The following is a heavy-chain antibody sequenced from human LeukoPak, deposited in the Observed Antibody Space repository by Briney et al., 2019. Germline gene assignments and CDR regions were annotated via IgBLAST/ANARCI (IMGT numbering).Heavy chain of an antibody. J-gene: IGHJ3*02. CDR1: GDSVSSNSAA. CDR3: AREQAVSRVAAKNPHAFDI. CDR2: TYYRSKWYN. V-gene: IGHV6-1*01. Sequence: SQTLSLTCAISGDSVSSNSAAWNWIRQSPSRGLEWLGRTYYRSKWYNDYAVSVKSRITINPDTSKNQFSLQLSSVTPEDTAVYYCAREQAVSRVAAKNPHAFDIWGQGTMVTVSS. D-gene: IGHD2-15*01.